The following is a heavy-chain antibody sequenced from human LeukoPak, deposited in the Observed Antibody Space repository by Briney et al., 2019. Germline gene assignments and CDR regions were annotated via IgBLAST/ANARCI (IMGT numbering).Heavy chain of an antibody. CDR1: GYTFTGYY. CDR3: ASSYYGSGSSLDAFDI. D-gene: IGHD3-10*01. J-gene: IGHJ3*02. Sequence: ASVKVSCKASGYTFTGYYMHWVRQAPGQGLEWMGWINPNSGGTNYAQKFQGRVTMTRDTSISTAYMGLSRLRSDDTAVYYCASSYYGSGSSLDAFDIWGQGTMVTVSS. CDR2: INPNSGGT. V-gene: IGHV1-2*02.